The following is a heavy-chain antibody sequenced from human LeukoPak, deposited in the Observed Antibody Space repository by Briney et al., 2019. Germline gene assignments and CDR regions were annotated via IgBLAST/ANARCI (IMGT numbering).Heavy chain of an antibody. J-gene: IGHJ3*02. CDR3: ARWPVTTDPGAFDI. Sequence: SQTLSLTCTVSGGSISSGDYYWSWIRQPPGKGLEWIGYIYYSGSTYYNPSLKSRVTISVDTSKNQFSLKLNSVTAADTAVYYCARWPVTTDPGAFDIWGQGTMVTVSS. CDR2: IYYSGST. V-gene: IGHV4-30-4*01. CDR1: GGSISSGDYY. D-gene: IGHD4-17*01.